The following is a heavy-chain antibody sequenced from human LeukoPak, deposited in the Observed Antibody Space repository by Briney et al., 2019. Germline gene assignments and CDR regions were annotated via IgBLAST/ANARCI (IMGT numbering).Heavy chain of an antibody. CDR3: ARDGYKNYYYYGMDV. Sequence: PSETLSLTCTVSGGSISSYYWSWIRQPPGKGLEWIGYIYYSGSTNYNPSLKSRVTISVDTSKNQFSLKLSSVTAADTAVYYCARDGYKNYYYYGMDVWGQGTTVTVSS. V-gene: IGHV4-59*01. CDR1: GGSISSYY. CDR2: IYYSGST. D-gene: IGHD5-24*01. J-gene: IGHJ6*02.